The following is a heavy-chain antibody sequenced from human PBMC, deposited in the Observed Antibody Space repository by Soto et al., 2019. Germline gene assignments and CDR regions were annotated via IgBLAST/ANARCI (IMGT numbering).Heavy chain of an antibody. J-gene: IGHJ5*02. CDR2: INAANGDT. Sequence: ASVKVSCKASGYTFTSYGSHWVRQAPGQRLEWMGWINAANGDTKYSPKFQGRVTITRDTSASTAYMELSSLRSEDTAVYYCVRRHVSATGIDWFDPWGQGTLVTVSS. D-gene: IGHD6-13*01. V-gene: IGHV1-3*01. CDR1: GYTFTSYG. CDR3: VRRHVSATGIDWFDP.